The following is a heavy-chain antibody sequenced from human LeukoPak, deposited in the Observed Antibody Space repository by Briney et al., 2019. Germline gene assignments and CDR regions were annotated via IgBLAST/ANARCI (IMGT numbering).Heavy chain of an antibody. Sequence: SETLSLTCTVSGGSISSGGYYWSWIRQHPGKGREWIGYIYYSGSTYYNPSVKSRVTISVDTSKKQFSLKLSSVTAADTAVDYCARDSCSGGSWLDYWGQGTLVTVSS. CDR1: GGSISSGGYY. J-gene: IGHJ4*02. CDR3: ARDSCSGGSWLDY. CDR2: IYYSGST. V-gene: IGHV4-31*03. D-gene: IGHD2-15*01.